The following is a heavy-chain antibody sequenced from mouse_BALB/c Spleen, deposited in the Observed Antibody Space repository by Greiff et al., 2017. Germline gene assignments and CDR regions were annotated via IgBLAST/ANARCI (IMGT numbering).Heavy chain of an antibody. CDR1: GFSLTSYG. Sequence: VQLQQSGPGLVQPSQSLSITCTVSGFSLTSYGVHWVRQSPGKGLEWLGVIWSGGSTDYNSALKSRLSISKDNSKSQVFLKMNSLQTDDTARYYCARERGTSWYFDVWGAGTTVTVSS. V-gene: IGHV2-4-1*01. J-gene: IGHJ1*01. CDR2: IWSGGST. CDR3: ARERGTSWYFDV. D-gene: IGHD3-3*01.